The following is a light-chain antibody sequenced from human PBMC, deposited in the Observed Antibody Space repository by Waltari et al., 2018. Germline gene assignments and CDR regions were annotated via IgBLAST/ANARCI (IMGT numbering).Light chain of an antibody. CDR2: QDS. J-gene: IGLJ2*01. CDR1: TMGHRY. Sequence: SYELTQTPSVSVSPGQTATISCSGDTMGHRYASWYQQKPGQSPILLIYQDSKRPSGISDRFSGSNSGGSATLTISETQTIDEADYYCQVWDTRLVIFGGGTKLTVL. V-gene: IGLV3-1*01. CDR3: QVWDTRLVI.